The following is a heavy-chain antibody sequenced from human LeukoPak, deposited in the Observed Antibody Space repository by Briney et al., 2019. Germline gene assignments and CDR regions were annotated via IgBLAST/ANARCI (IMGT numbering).Heavy chain of an antibody. Sequence: SETLSLTCAVSGGSISSSNWWSWVRQTPGKGLEWIGSIYYSGSTYYNPSLKSRVTISVDTSKNQFSLKLSSVTAADTAVYYCARHEEEQWPADYWGQGTLVTVSS. J-gene: IGHJ4*02. CDR3: ARHEEEQWPADY. CDR2: IYYSGST. CDR1: GGSISSSNW. V-gene: IGHV4-4*02. D-gene: IGHD6-19*01.